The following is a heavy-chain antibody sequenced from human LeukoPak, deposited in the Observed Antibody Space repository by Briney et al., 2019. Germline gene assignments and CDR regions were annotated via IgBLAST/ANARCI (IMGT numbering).Heavy chain of an antibody. J-gene: IGHJ4*02. CDR2: INPNSGGT. Sequence: ASVKVSCKSSVYTFTVYYMHWVRQAPGQGLEWMGWINPNSGGTNYAQKFQGRVTMTRDTSISTAYMELSRLRSDDTAVYYCARGGGGGYDLVDYWGQGTLVTVSS. CDR3: ARGGGGGYDLVDY. V-gene: IGHV1-2*02. D-gene: IGHD5-12*01. CDR1: VYTFTVYY.